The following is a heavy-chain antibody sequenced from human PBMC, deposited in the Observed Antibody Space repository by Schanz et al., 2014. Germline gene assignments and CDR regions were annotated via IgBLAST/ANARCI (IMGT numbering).Heavy chain of an antibody. D-gene: IGHD1-1*01. V-gene: IGHV3-9*01. CDR1: GFTFDNYA. CDR2: ISWNSGSV. Sequence: EVQLVESGGGLVQPGRSLRLSCAASGFTFDNYAMHWVRQAPGKGLEWVSSISWNSGSVAYADSVKGRFTISRDNSKNTLDLQMNSLRAEDTAVYYCVKLPGATGTTSHFDYWGQGTLVTVSS. CDR3: VKLPGATGTTSHFDY. J-gene: IGHJ4*02.